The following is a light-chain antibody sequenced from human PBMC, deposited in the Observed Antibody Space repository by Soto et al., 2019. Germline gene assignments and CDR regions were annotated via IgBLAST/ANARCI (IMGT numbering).Light chain of an antibody. CDR1: SSNIGNNY. CDR3: GTWDSSLSAYV. Sequence: QSALTQPPSVSAAPGQMVTISCSGSSSNIGNNYVSWYQQLPGTAPKVLIYDNNKRPSGIPDRFSGSKSGTSATLGISGLQTGDEADYYCGTWDSSLSAYVFGTGTKVTVL. CDR2: DNN. V-gene: IGLV1-51*01. J-gene: IGLJ1*01.